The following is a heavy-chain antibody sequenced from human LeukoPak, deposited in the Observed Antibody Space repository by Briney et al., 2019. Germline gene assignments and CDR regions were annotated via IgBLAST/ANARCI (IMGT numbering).Heavy chain of an antibody. D-gene: IGHD3-22*01. CDR3: ARGRGGSGYLFDY. Sequence: ASVKASCKAFGYTFTGYYIQWMRQAPGQGLEWMGRINPNSGVINYAPDFQGRVTMTRVTSINTVYMELSRLRSDDTAVYYCARGRGGSGYLFDYWGQGTLVAVSS. V-gene: IGHV1-2*06. CDR1: GYTFTGYY. CDR2: INPNSGVI. J-gene: IGHJ4*02.